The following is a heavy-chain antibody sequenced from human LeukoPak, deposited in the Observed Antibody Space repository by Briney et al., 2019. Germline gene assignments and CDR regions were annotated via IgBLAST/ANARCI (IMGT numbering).Heavy chain of an antibody. V-gene: IGHV4-34*01. J-gene: IGHJ4*02. Sequence: PSETLSLTCAVYGGSFSGYYWSWIRQPPGKGLEWIGEINHSGSTNYDPSLKSRVTISVDTSKNQFSLKLSSVTAADTAVYYCARGQRCSGGSCYFYWGQGTLVTVSS. CDR1: GGSFSGYY. CDR3: ARGQRCSGGSCYFY. D-gene: IGHD2-15*01. CDR2: INHSGST.